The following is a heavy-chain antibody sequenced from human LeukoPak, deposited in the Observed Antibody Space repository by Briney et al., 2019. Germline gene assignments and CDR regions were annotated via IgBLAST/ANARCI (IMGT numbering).Heavy chain of an antibody. V-gene: IGHV3-48*03. D-gene: IGHD3-16*02. J-gene: IGHJ4*02. CDR3: ARMHRGGELSFPFFDY. CDR1: GFTFSSYE. CDR2: INSDGSTI. Sequence: PGGSLRLSCAASGFTFSSYEMNWFRQAPGKGLEWVSYINSDGSTIYYADSVKGRFTISRDNAKNSLSLQMNSLRAENTAVYYCARMHRGGELSFPFFDYWGQGTLVTVSS.